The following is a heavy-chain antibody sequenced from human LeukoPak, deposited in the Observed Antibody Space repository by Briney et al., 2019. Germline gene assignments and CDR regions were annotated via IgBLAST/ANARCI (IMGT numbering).Heavy chain of an antibody. CDR3: ATRPKYSYYYYGVDA. CDR2: IIPILGIA. D-gene: IGHD5-18*01. CDR1: GGTFSSYA. V-gene: IGHV1-69*04. J-gene: IGHJ6*02. Sequence: EASVKVSCKASGGTFSSYAISWVRQAPGQGLEWMGRIIPILGIANYAQKFQGRVTITADKSTSTAYMELSSLRSEDTAVYYCATRPKYSYYYYGVDAWGQGTTVTVSS.